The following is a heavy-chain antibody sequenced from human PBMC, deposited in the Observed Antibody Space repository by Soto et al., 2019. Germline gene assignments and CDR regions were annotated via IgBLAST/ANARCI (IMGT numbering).Heavy chain of an antibody. V-gene: IGHV4-59*08. CDR3: ARRNYQYCSGGSCYPGPFDY. CDR2: IYYSGST. D-gene: IGHD2-15*01. CDR1: GDSISSYY. J-gene: IGHJ4*02. Sequence: SETLSLTCTVSGDSISSYYWSWIRQPPGKGLEWIGYIYYSGSTNYNPSLKSRVTISVDTSKNQFSLRLSSMTAADTAVYYCARRNYQYCSGGSCYPGPFDYWGQGTLVTVSS.